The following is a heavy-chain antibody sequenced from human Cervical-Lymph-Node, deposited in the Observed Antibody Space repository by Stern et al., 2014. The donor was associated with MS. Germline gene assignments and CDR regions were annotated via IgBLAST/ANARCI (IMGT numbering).Heavy chain of an antibody. CDR1: GFSLSTSGLG. Sequence: ESGPALVKPTQTLTLTCTFSGFSLSTSGLGVGWIRQPPGEALEWLAYIYWDYQKRYSPSLKRRLTIAKDPSKNQVVLTRTNVDPVDTATYYCAHRTAGPFDYWGQGTLVTVSS. J-gene: IGHJ4*02. CDR3: AHRTAGPFDY. V-gene: IGHV2-5*02. CDR2: IYWDYQK.